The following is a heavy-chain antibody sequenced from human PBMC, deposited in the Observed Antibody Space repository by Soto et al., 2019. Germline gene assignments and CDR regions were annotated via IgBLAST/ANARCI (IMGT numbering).Heavy chain of an antibody. CDR2: IYYSGST. Sequence: SETLSLTCTVSGGSISSGDYYWSWIRQPPGKGLEWIGYIYYSGSTYYNPSLKSRVTISVDTSKNQFSLKLSSVTAADTAVYYCAREGRVLRYFDWLLSGFDYWGQGTLVTVS. D-gene: IGHD3-9*01. CDR3: AREGRVLRYFDWLLSGFDY. V-gene: IGHV4-30-4*01. CDR1: GGSISSGDYY. J-gene: IGHJ4*02.